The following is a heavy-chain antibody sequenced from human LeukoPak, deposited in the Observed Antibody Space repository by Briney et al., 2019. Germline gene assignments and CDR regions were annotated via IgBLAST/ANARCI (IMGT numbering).Heavy chain of an antibody. J-gene: IGHJ4*02. Sequence: GASVKVSCKASGYTFTGYYMHWVRQAPGQGLEWMGWINPNSGGTNYAQKFQGRVTMTRDTSISTAYMELSSLRSEDTAVYYCASTSLGPSSSWPPLFDYWGQGTLVTVSS. CDR3: ASTSLGPSSSWPPLFDY. CDR1: GYTFTGYY. CDR2: INPNSGGT. V-gene: IGHV1-2*02. D-gene: IGHD6-13*01.